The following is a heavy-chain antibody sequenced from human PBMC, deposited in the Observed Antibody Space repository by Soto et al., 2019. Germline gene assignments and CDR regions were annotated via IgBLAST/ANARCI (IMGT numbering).Heavy chain of an antibody. CDR1: GFIFGGSA. J-gene: IGHJ6*02. D-gene: IGHD2-2*02. Sequence: EVPLVESGGGLVQPGGSLKLSCVGSGFIFGGSAIHWVRQASGKGLEWVGRIRSRANNYATSSAVSVRGRFTFSRDDSKNTAYLQMNTLKTDDTAVYYCCRGQGAPIGDYYYHGLDVWGQGTPVTVS. V-gene: IGHV3-73*02. CDR2: IRSRANNYAT. CDR3: CRGQGAPIGDYYYHGLDV.